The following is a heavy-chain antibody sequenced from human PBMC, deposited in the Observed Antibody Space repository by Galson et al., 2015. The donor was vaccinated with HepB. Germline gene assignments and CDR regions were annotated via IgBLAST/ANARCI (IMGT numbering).Heavy chain of an antibody. D-gene: IGHD3-22*01. Sequence: SLRLSCAASGFTFSSYGMHWVRQAPGKGLEWVAVISYDGSNKYYADSVKGRFTISRDSSKNTLYLQMNSLRAEDTAVYYCAKIRHSSGHSNFDYWGQGTLVTVSS. CDR1: GFTFSSYG. J-gene: IGHJ4*02. CDR2: ISYDGSNK. V-gene: IGHV3-30*18. CDR3: AKIRHSSGHSNFDY.